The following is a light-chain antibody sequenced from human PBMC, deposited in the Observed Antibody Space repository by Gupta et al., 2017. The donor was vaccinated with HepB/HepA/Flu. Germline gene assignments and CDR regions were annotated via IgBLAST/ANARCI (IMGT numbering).Light chain of an antibody. J-gene: IGLJ3*02. CDR1: NIGRKS. Sequence: SYVLTQPPSVSVAPRETARSTCGGNNIGRKSVPLYQQKSGQAPVMVIHYDSDRPSGIPDRFSGSNSGNTATLTISRVEAGDEADYYCQVWDSSNDHRVFGGGTKLTVL. V-gene: IGLV3-21*04. CDR2: YDS. CDR3: QVWDSSNDHRV.